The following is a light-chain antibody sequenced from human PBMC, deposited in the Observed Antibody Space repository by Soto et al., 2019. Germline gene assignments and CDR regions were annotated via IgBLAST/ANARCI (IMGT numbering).Light chain of an antibody. CDR2: SND. J-gene: IGLJ2*01. CDR1: SSNIGSNS. CDR3: AAWDDSLSGPV. Sequence: QSVLTQPPSASGTPGQRVTISCSGASSNIGSNSVYWYQHLPGAAPKLLIYSNDQRPSGVPDRFSGFKSGTSASLAISGLRSDDEADYYCAAWDDSLSGPVFGGGTKVTVL. V-gene: IGLV1-47*02.